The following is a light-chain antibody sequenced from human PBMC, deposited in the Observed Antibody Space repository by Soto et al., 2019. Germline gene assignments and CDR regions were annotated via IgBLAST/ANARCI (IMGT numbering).Light chain of an antibody. Sequence: QSVLTQPASVSGSPGQSLTISCTGTSSDVGAYHYVSWYQHHPGKAPKLLIYDVDHRPSGVSNRFSGSKSDNTASLTISGLQAEDEAAYFCASYQNSHTRVFAGGTKLTVL. V-gene: IGLV2-14*03. CDR3: ASYQNSHTRV. CDR2: DVD. J-gene: IGLJ3*02. CDR1: SSDVGAYHY.